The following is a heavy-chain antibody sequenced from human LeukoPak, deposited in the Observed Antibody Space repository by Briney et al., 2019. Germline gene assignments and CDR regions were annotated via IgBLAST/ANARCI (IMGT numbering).Heavy chain of an antibody. Sequence: SETLSLTCAVYGGSFSGDYWSWIRQPPGKGLEWIGEMNHSGSTNYNPSLKSRGTISVDTSTNQFSLRLSSVTAADTAVNYCARGRIPIAVAGTPYFFDDWGQGTLVTVSS. CDR3: ARGRIPIAVAGTPYFFDD. CDR2: MNHSGST. V-gene: IGHV4-34*01. J-gene: IGHJ4*02. CDR1: GGSFSGDY. D-gene: IGHD6-19*01.